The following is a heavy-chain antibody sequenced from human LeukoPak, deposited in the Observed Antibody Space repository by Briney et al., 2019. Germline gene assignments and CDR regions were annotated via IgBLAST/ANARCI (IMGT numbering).Heavy chain of an antibody. CDR3: AREPTMVPAFMFRFYYMDV. D-gene: IGHD3-10*01. Sequence: SETLSLTCTVSGGSISSHYWSWIRQPPGKGLEWIGYIYYSGSTNYNPSLKSRVTISVDTSKNQFSLKLSSVTDADTAVYYCAREPTMVPAFMFRFYYMDVWGKGTTVTVSS. V-gene: IGHV4-59*11. CDR1: GGSISSHY. CDR2: IYYSGST. J-gene: IGHJ6*03.